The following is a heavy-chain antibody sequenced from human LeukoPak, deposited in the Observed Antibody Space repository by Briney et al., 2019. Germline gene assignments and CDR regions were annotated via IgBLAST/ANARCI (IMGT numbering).Heavy chain of an antibody. V-gene: IGHV3-23*01. Sequence: EAGGSLRLSCAASGFTFSSFGMSWVRQAPGKGLEWVSAITGSGRSTYYADSVKGRFTVSRDNSKNTPYLQMNSLRAEDTAVYFCAKDDAWLRYACWGPGTLVTVSS. CDR3: AKDDAWLRYAC. CDR2: ITGSGRST. J-gene: IGHJ4*02. D-gene: IGHD5-12*01. CDR1: GFTFSSFG.